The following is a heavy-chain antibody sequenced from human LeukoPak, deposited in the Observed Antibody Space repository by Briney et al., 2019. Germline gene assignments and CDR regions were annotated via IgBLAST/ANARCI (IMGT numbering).Heavy chain of an antibody. V-gene: IGHV4-39*07. Sequence: PSETLSLACTVSGDSISSSSYYWGWIRQPPGKGLEWIGSIYYSGSTYYNPSLKSRVTISVDTSKNQFSLTLSSVTAADTAVYYCAREEMATINNWFDPWGQGTLVTVSS. CDR3: AREEMATINNWFDP. CDR1: GDSISSSSYY. CDR2: IYYSGST. J-gene: IGHJ5*02. D-gene: IGHD5-24*01.